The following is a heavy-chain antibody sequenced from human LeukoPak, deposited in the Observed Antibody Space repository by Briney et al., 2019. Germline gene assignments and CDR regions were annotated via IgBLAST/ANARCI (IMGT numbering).Heavy chain of an antibody. D-gene: IGHD5-12*01. Sequence: GGSLRLSCAASGFTFSAFWMTWVRQAPGKGLEWVANIKQDGSEIYYADSVRGRFTISRDNAKNSLYLQMNSLRAEDSALYHCARVAYNSGWNIGHWGQGTLVTVSS. CDR3: ARVAYNSGWNIGH. CDR2: IKQDGSEI. V-gene: IGHV3-7*04. J-gene: IGHJ4*02. CDR1: GFTFSAFW.